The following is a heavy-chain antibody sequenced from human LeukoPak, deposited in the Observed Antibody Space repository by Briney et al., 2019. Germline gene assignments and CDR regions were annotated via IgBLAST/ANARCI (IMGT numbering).Heavy chain of an antibody. J-gene: IGHJ5*02. CDR2: INPNSGDT. CDR3: ARAPYCTNGVCFTGYKWFDP. Sequence: ASVKVSCKASGYTFTDYYIHWVRQAPGQGLEWMGWINPNSGDTNYAQKFQGRVTMTRDTSISTAYMDLSRLTSDDTAVYYCARAPYCTNGVCFTGYKWFDPWGQGTLVTVSS. CDR1: GYTFTDYY. V-gene: IGHV1-2*02. D-gene: IGHD2-8*01.